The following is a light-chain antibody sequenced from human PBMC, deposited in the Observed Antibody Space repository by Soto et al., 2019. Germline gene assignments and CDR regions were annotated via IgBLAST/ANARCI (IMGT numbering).Light chain of an antibody. V-gene: IGLV1-44*01. CDR1: NSNLGSNP. CDR3: SAWDDSIFGPV. Sequence: QSVLTQPPSASWTPGQKVTIPCSGGNSNLGSNPVNWYLHLPGTAPKLLIYRDNQRPSGVPDRFSGSKSGTSASLAISGLQSEDEADYFCSAWDDSIFGPVFGGGTKLTVL. CDR2: RDN. J-gene: IGLJ2*01.